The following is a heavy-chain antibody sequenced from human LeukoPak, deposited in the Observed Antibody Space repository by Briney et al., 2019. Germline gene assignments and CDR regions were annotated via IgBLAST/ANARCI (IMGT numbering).Heavy chain of an antibody. Sequence: GASVTVSCRVSEYTLTELSVHWVRQAPGKGLEWMGGFDPEDGETIYAQKFQGRVTMTEDTSTDTAYMELSSLRSEDTAVYYCATDRAGRSNAFDIWGQGTMVTVSS. D-gene: IGHD1-26*01. V-gene: IGHV1-24*01. CDR1: EYTLTELS. J-gene: IGHJ3*02. CDR3: ATDRAGRSNAFDI. CDR2: FDPEDGET.